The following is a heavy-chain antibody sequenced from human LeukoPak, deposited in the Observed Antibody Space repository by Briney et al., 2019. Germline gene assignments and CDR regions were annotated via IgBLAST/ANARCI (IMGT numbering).Heavy chain of an antibody. J-gene: IGHJ4*02. Sequence: SETLSLTCTVSGSISSYYWSWIRQAPGKGLEWIGHSYYTGSPNYNPSLKSRVTISVDNPKNQFSLKLSSVTAADTAVYYCAGVRSTVGWRSFDYWGQGILVTVSS. D-gene: IGHD4-23*01. CDR2: SYYTGSP. CDR3: AGVRSTVGWRSFDY. V-gene: IGHV4-59*08. CDR1: GSISSYY.